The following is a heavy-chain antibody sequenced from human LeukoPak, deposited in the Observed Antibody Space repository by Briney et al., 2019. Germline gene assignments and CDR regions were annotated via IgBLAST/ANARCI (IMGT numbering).Heavy chain of an antibody. CDR3: ARLFSGRYFDY. CDR1: SDSISDYY. D-gene: IGHD1-26*01. J-gene: IGHJ4*02. Sequence: PSETLSLTCTVSSDSISDYYWSWIRQPPGKGLEWVGYIYYGASTNYNPSLKSRVTISVDTSKNQFSLKLNSVTAADTAVYYCARLFSGRYFDYWGPGTLVTVSS. V-gene: IGHV4-59*08. CDR2: IYYGAST.